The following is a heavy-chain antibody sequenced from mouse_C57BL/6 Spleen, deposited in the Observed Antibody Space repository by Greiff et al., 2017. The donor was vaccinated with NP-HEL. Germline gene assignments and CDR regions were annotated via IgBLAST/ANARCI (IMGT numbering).Heavy chain of an antibody. CDR2: FYPGSGSL. J-gene: IGHJ2*01. D-gene: IGHD1-1*01. V-gene: IGHV1-62-2*01. CDR1: GYTFTEYT. Sequence: VQLQQSGAELVKPGASVKLSCKASGYTFTEYTIHWVKQRSGQGLEWIGWFYPGSGSLKYNEKFKDKAKLTADNSSHTVYIELSRLTSEDSAVYFSARHERGYGSSHFDYWSQGNTLT. CDR3: ARHERGYGSSHFDY.